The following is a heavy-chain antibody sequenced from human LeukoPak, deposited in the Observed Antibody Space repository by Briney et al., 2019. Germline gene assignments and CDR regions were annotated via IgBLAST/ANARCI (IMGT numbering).Heavy chain of an antibody. D-gene: IGHD5-24*01. Sequence: PSETLSLTCTVSGGSISSSSYYWGWIRQPPGKGLEWIGSIYYSGSTYYNPSLKSRVTISVDTSKNQFSLKLSSVTAADTALYYCARLEMATTNWFDPRGQGTLVTVSS. CDR3: ARLEMATTNWFDP. V-gene: IGHV4-39*01. CDR2: IYYSGST. CDR1: GGSISSSSYY. J-gene: IGHJ5*02.